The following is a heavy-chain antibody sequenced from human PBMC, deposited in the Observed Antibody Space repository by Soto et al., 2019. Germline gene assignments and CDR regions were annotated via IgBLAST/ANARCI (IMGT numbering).Heavy chain of an antibody. J-gene: IGHJ4*02. D-gene: IGHD1-26*01. CDR3: ARDRPDAVELLSFDY. Sequence: GASVKVSCKASGYTFTSYGISWVRQAPGQGLEWMGWISAYNGNTNYAQKLQGRVTMTTDTSTSTAYMELRSLRSDDTAVYYCARDRPDAVELLSFDYWGQGTLVTVSS. CDR2: ISAYNGNT. V-gene: IGHV1-18*01. CDR1: GYTFTSYG.